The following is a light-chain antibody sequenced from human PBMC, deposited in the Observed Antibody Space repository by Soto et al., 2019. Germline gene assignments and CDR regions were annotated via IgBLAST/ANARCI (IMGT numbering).Light chain of an antibody. CDR2: GAS. CDR3: QQYSKSSRT. J-gene: IGKJ1*01. V-gene: IGKV3-20*01. Sequence: EIVLTQSPGTLSLSPGERATLSCRASQSVSSSFLAWYQQKPGQAPRLLIYGASSRATGIPDRFSGSGSGTDFTLTISRLEPDDFAVYYCQQYSKSSRTFGQGTKVE. CDR1: QSVSSSF.